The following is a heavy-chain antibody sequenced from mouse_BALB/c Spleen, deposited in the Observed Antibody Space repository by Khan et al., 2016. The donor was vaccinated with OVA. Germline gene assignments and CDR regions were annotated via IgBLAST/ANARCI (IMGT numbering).Heavy chain of an antibody. Sequence: VQLKQSGAELVKPGASVKISCKASGYTFTSYYMYWVKQRPGQGLEWIGGINPSNGGAHFNEKFKNKATLTVDKSSSTAYMQLSSLTSEDSEVYCCARSGYSSPFTCRGQGTLVTVSA. V-gene: IGHV1S81*02. D-gene: IGHD1-1*01. CDR2: INPSNGGA. CDR1: GYTFTSYY. J-gene: IGHJ3*01. CDR3: ARSGYSSPFTC.